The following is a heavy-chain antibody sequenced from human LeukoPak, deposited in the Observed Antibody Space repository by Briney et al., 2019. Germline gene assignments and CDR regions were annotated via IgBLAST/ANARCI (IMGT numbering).Heavy chain of an antibody. CDR3: ARVGTTLLDP. J-gene: IGHJ5*02. Sequence: SQTLSLTCTVSGGSISSGSYYWSGIRQPAGKGLEWIGRIYTSGSTNYNPSLKSRVTISVDTSKNQFSLKLSSVTAADTAVYYCARVGTTLLDPWGQRTLVTVSS. CDR1: GGSISSGSYY. D-gene: IGHD1-1*01. V-gene: IGHV4-61*02. CDR2: IYTSGST.